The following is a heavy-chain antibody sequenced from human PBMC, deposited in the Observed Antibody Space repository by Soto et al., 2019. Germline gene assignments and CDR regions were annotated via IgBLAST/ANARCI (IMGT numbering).Heavy chain of an antibody. CDR1: GGSISSGGYS. V-gene: IGHV4-30-2*01. CDR3: AGGIAARPLGY. D-gene: IGHD6-6*01. CDR2: IYHSGSA. J-gene: IGHJ4*02. Sequence: QLQLQESGSGLVKPSQTLSLTCAVSGGSISSGGYSWSWIRQPPGKGMEWNGYIYHSGSAYYNPSLKSRVTISADRSKNQFSLKLSSVTAADTAVYYCAGGIAARPLGYWGQGTLVTVSS.